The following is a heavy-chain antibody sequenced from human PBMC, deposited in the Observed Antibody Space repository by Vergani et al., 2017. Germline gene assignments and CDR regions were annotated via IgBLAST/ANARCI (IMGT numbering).Heavy chain of an antibody. CDR3: ARSTAYGEEVAWYFDL. D-gene: IGHD5/OR15-5a*01. V-gene: IGHV1-46*03. CDR1: GYTFTSYY. CDR2: INPSGGST. J-gene: IGHJ2*01. Sequence: QVQLVQSGAEVKKPGASVKVSCKASGYTFTSYYMHWVRQAPGQGLEWMGIINPSGGSTSYAQKFQGRVTMTRDTSTSTVYMELSSLRSEDTAVYYCARSTAYGEEVAWYFDLWGRGTMVTVSS.